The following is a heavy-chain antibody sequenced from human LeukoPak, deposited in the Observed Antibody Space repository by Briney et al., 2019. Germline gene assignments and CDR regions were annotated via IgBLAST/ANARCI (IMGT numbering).Heavy chain of an antibody. CDR1: GGSISSYY. CDR2: IYYSGST. D-gene: IGHD3-22*01. J-gene: IGHJ6*03. CDR3: ARGRYYDSSGYYTPSYYYYYMDV. Sequence: SETLSLTCTVSGGSISSYYWSWIRQPPGKGLEWIGYIYYSGSTNYNPSLKSRVTISVDTSKNQFSLKLSSVTAADTAVYYCARGRYYDSSGYYTPSYYYYYMDVWGKGTTVTVSS. V-gene: IGHV4-59*01.